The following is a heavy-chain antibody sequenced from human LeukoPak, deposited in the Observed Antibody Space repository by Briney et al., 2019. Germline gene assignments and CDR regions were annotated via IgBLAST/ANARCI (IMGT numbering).Heavy chain of an antibody. CDR2: IGWDGTNI. V-gene: IGHV3-43*01. J-gene: IGHJ6*02. D-gene: IGHD3-3*01. CDR1: GFTFDRHT. Sequence: GGSLRLSCAASGFTFDRHTMHWVRQPPGKGPEWVSLIGWDGTNIDYADSVKGRFTISRDNSKNFVYLQMHSLRTEDTALYYCTKDMEWGMDVWGQGTAVIVSS. CDR3: TKDMEWGMDV.